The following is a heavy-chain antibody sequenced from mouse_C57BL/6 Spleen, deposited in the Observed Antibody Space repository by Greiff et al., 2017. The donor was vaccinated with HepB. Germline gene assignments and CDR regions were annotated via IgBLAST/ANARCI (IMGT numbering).Heavy chain of an antibody. V-gene: IGHV1-59*01. CDR2: IDPSDSYT. CDR1: GYTFTSYW. CDR3: ARSPRGDPWFAY. J-gene: IGHJ3*01. Sequence: VQLQQPGAELVRPGTSVKLSCKASGYTFTSYWMPWVKQRPGQGLEWIGVIDPSDSYTNYNQKFKGKATLTVDTSSSTAYMQLSSLTSEDSAVYYCARSPRGDPWFAYWGQGTLVTVSA.